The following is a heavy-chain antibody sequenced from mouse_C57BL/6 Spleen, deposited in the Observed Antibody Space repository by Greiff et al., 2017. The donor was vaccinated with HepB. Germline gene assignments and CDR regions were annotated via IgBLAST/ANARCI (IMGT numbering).Heavy chain of an antibody. V-gene: IGHV5-4*01. D-gene: IGHD4-1*01. CDR2: ISDGGSYT. CDR1: GFTFSSYA. J-gene: IGHJ1*03. Sequence: DVQLVESGGGLVKPGGSLKLSCAASGFTFSSYAMSWVRQTPEKRLEWVATISDGGSYTYYPDNVKGRFTISRDNAKNNLYLQMSHLKSEDTAMYYCARGGTGTDGYFDVWGTGTTVTVSS. CDR3: ARGGTGTDGYFDV.